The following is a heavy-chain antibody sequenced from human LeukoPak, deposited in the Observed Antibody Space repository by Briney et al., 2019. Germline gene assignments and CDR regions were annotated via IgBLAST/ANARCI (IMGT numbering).Heavy chain of an antibody. CDR3: ARGYDILTGNDY. D-gene: IGHD3-9*01. CDR1: GFTVSRNY. V-gene: IGHV3-53*01. J-gene: IGHJ4*02. CDR2: IYSGGST. Sequence: GGSLRLSCAASGFTVSRNYMSWVRQAPGKGLEWVSVIYSGGSTYYADSVKGRFTISRDNSKNTLYLQMNSLRAEDTAVYYCARGYDILTGNDYWGQGTLVTVSS.